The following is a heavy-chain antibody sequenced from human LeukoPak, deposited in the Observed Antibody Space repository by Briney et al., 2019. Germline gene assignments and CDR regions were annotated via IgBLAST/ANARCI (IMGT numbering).Heavy chain of an antibody. J-gene: IGHJ4*02. D-gene: IGHD5-18*01. V-gene: IGHV3-30*18. CDR2: ISYDGSNK. CDR3: AKTIYSYGYDDFDY. Sequence: AGSLRLSCAASGFTFSSYVMHWVRQAPGKGLEWVAVISYDGSNKYYADSVKGRFTISRDNSKNTLYLQMNSLRAEDTAVYYCAKTIYSYGYDDFDYWGQGTLVTVSS. CDR1: GFTFSSYV.